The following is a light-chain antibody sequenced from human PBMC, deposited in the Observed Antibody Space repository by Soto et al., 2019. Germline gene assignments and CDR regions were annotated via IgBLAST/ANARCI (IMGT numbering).Light chain of an antibody. J-gene: IGLJ2*01. CDR3: CSYAGSRTVV. Sequence: QSVLTQPASVSGSPGQSITISCTGTSSDVGSYNLVSWYQQHPGKAPKLMIYEVNKRPSGVSNRFSDSKSGNTASLTISGLQAEDEADYYCCSYAGSRTVVFGGGTQLTVL. CDR1: SSDVGSYNL. CDR2: EVN. V-gene: IGLV2-23*02.